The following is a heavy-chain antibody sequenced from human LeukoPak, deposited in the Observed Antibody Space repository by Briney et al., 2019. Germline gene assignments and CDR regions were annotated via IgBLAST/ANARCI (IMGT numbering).Heavy chain of an antibody. Sequence: ASVKVSCKASGYTFTGYYMHWVRQAPGQGLEWMGRINPNSGGTNYAQKFRGRVTMTRDTSISTAYMELSRLRSDDTAVYYCARREMATISEDYWGQGTLVTVSS. V-gene: IGHV1-2*06. J-gene: IGHJ4*02. CDR3: ARREMATISEDY. D-gene: IGHD5-24*01. CDR2: INPNSGGT. CDR1: GYTFTGYY.